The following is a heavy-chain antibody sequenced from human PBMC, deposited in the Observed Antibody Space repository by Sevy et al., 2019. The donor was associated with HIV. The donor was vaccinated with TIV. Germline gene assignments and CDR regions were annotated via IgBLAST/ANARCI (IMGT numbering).Heavy chain of an antibody. CDR1: GFTFSSYA. CDR2: ISGRGGST. J-gene: IGHJ5*02. CDR3: AKDGYAGLQWLEGRSNWFDP. D-gene: IGHD6-19*01. Sequence: GGSLRLSCAASGFTFSSYAMSWVRQAPGKGLEWVSAISGRGGSTNYADSVKGRFTISRDNSKNTLYLQMNSLRAEDTAVYYCAKDGYAGLQWLEGRSNWFDPWGQGTLVTVSS. V-gene: IGHV3-23*01.